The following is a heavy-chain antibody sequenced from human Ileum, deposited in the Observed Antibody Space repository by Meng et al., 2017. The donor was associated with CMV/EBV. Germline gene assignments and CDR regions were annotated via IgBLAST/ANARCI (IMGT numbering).Heavy chain of an antibody. D-gene: IGHD4-11*01. Sequence: QVQLQQWGAEVLKPSETLSLTHTVSADSFTGYHWTWIRQVPGKGLEWIGEFNHYGSTNYNPSLKSRVTISVDTSKNQFSLNLSSVTAADTTVYYCASGKSNLEYWGQGTLVTVSS. CDR2: FNHYGST. CDR1: ADSFTGYH. V-gene: IGHV4-34*01. J-gene: IGHJ4*02. CDR3: ASGKSNLEY.